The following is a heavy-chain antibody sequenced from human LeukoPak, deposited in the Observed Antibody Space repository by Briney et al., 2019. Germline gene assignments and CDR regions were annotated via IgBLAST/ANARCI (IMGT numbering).Heavy chain of an antibody. J-gene: IGHJ2*01. CDR1: GFTFSSYD. CDR3: AKGNWGERLDWYFDL. D-gene: IGHD1-26*01. CDR2: ITGSGGST. Sequence: GGSLRLSCAASGFTFSSYDMSWVRQAPGSGLEWVSGITGSGGSTYYADSVKGRFTISRDNSKNTLYLQMNSLRAEDTAVYYCAKGNWGERLDWYFDLWGRGTLVTVSS. V-gene: IGHV3-23*01.